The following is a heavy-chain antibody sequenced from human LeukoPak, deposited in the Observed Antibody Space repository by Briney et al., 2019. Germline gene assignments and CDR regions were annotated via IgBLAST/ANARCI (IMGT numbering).Heavy chain of an antibody. V-gene: IGHV5-51*01. D-gene: IGHD6-19*01. Sequence: GESLKISCKGSGFSFTNYWIGWVRQMPGKGLEWMGIIYPGDSDTRYSPSFQGQVTISADKSITTAYLQWSSLKASDTAMYYCARAPVAAPSRIFDHWGQGTLVTVSS. CDR3: ARAPVAAPSRIFDH. CDR2: IYPGDSDT. CDR1: GFSFTNYW. J-gene: IGHJ4*02.